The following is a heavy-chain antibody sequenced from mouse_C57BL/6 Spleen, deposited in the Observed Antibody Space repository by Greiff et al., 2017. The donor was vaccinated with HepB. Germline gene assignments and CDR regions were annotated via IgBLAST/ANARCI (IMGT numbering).Heavy chain of an antibody. CDR2: IYPRSGNT. V-gene: IGHV1-81*01. J-gene: IGHJ3*01. CDR1: GYTFTSYG. CDR3: ARPLYDYDGAWFAY. D-gene: IGHD2-4*01. Sequence: QVQLQQSGAELARPGASVKLSCKASGYTFTSYGISWVKQRTGQGLEWIGEIYPRSGNTYYNEKFKGKATLTADKSSSTAYMELRSLTSEDSAVYFCARPLYDYDGAWFAYWGQGTLVTVSA.